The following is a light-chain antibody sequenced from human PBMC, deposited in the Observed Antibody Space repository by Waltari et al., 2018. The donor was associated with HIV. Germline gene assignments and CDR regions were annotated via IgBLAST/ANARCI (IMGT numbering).Light chain of an antibody. CDR2: DVS. CDR3: SSYTSSSTYV. V-gene: IGLV2-14*03. Sequence: QSALTQPASVSGSPGQSITISCTGTSSDVGVYINVPWYQQHPGKAPKLMIYDVSNRPSGVSNRFSGSKSGNTASLTISGLQAEDEADYYCSSYTSSSTYVFGTGTKVTVL. CDR1: SSDVGVYIN. J-gene: IGLJ1*01.